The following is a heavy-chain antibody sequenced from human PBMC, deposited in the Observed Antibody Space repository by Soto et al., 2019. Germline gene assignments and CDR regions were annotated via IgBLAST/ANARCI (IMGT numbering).Heavy chain of an antibody. Sequence: ASVKVSCKASRVAFSKFIVTWVRQAPGLGLEWVGGIIPIFGTANYAQKFRGRVTITADESTSTSYMEVNNLRSEDTAVYYCAKVRYSSPMGYYYGMDVWGQGTTVTVSS. V-gene: IGHV1-69*13. CDR1: RVAFSKFI. CDR3: AKVRYSSPMGYYYGMDV. CDR2: IIPIFGTA. J-gene: IGHJ6*02. D-gene: IGHD6-19*01.